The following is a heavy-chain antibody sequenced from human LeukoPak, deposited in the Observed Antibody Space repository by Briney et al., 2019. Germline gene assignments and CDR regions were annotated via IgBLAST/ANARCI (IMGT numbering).Heavy chain of an antibody. CDR2: IIPIFGTA. Sequence: GSSVKVSCKASGGTFSSYAISWVRQAPGQGLEWMGGIIPIFGTANYAQKFQGRVTITADKSTSTAYMELSSLRAEDTAVYYCARDIVATITWSWFDPWGQGTLVTVSS. V-gene: IGHV1-69*06. CDR3: ARDIVATITWSWFDP. J-gene: IGHJ5*02. D-gene: IGHD5-12*01. CDR1: GGTFSSYA.